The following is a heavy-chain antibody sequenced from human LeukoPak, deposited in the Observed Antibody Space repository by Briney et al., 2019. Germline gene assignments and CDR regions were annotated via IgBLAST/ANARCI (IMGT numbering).Heavy chain of an antibody. D-gene: IGHD1-14*01. CDR2: TYYRSKWYN. CDR3: ARAQPSGVGNWFDP. Sequence: SQTLSLTCAISGDSVSSNSAAWNWTRQSPSRGLEWLGRTYYRSKWYNDYAVSVKSRITIKSDTSKNQFSLQLNSVTPEDTAVYYCARAQPSGVGNWFDPWGQGTLVTVSS. CDR1: GDSVSSNSAA. J-gene: IGHJ5*02. V-gene: IGHV6-1*01.